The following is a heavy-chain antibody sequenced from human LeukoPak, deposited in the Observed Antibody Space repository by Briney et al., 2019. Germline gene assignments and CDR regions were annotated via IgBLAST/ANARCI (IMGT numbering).Heavy chain of an antibody. D-gene: IGHD4-17*01. CDR1: GGSVSSGSFY. V-gene: IGHV4-61*01. CDR2: IYYRGST. J-gene: IGHJ4*02. CDR3: ARGGDYGDLRYFDY. Sequence: PSETLSLTCTVSGGSVSSGSFYWNWIRQPPGKGLEWIGYIYYRGSTNYNPSLKSRVTFSVDTSKNQFSLKLNSVTAADTAVYYCARGGDYGDLRYFDYWGQGTLVTVSS.